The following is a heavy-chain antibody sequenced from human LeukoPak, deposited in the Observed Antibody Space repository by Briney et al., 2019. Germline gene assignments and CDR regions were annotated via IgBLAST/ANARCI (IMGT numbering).Heavy chain of an antibody. J-gene: IGHJ1*01. V-gene: IGHV3-23*01. CDR2: ISGSGGST. D-gene: IGHD2-15*01. Sequence: GGSLRLSCAASGFTFSNYNMNWVRQAPGKGLEWVSAISGSGGSTYYADSVKGRFTISRDNAKNTPYLQMDSLRVDDTAVYYCAAWEVIAATPPYFHHWGQGTLVTVSS. CDR1: GFTFSNYN. CDR3: AAWEVIAATPPYFHH.